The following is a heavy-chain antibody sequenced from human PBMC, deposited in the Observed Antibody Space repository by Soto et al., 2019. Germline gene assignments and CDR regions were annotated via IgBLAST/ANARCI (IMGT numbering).Heavy chain of an antibody. Sequence: ASVKVSCKASGGTFSSYAISWVRQAPGQGLEWMGGIIPIFGTANYAQKFQGRVTITADESTSTAYMELSSLRSEDTAVYYCARGTQDYCEYYFYYSMDVWGKGTTVTVSS. CDR2: IIPIFGTA. D-gene: IGHD4-17*01. V-gene: IGHV1-69*13. CDR1: GGTFSSYA. CDR3: ARGTQDYCEYYFYYSMDV. J-gene: IGHJ6*03.